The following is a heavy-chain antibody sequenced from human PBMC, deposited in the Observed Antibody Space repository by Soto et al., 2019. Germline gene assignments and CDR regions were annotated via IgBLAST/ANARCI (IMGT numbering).Heavy chain of an antibody. Sequence: QVQLVQSGAEVKKPGASVKVSCKASGYTFNNYGISWVRQAPGQGLEWMGWISADNGNTNYAQYLQGRVTMSTDTATNTVYMELRSTRSDDTAVYYCATDQGSSHCVANGYSGQGTLVTFSP. V-gene: IGHV1-18*04. CDR1: GYTFNNYG. D-gene: IGHD2-15*01. CDR3: ATDQGSSHCVANGY. J-gene: IGHJ4*02. CDR2: ISADNGNT.